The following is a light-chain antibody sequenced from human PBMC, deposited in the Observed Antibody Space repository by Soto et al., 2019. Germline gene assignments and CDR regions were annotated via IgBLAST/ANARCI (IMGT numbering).Light chain of an antibody. Sequence: QSVLTQPPSVSGAPGQRVTISCTGSSSNIGAGYDVHWYQQLPGTAPKLLIYGNSNRPSGVPDRISGSKSGTSAYLAITGIQDEDEAAYYCLSYESSLSVSVFGTGTKVTAL. V-gene: IGLV1-40*01. CDR2: GNS. J-gene: IGLJ1*01. CDR1: SSNIGAGYD. CDR3: LSYESSLSVSV.